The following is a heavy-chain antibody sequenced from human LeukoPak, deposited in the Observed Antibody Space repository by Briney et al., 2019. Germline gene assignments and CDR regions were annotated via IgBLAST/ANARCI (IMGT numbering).Heavy chain of an antibody. D-gene: IGHD5-18*01. V-gene: IGHV1-69*04. CDR2: IIPILGIA. J-gene: IGHJ6*02. CDR3: ARDRGVTAMVSYYYYGMDV. Sequence: GASVKVSCKASGGTFSSYAISWVRQAPEQGLEWMGRIIPILGIANYAQKFQGRVTITADKSTSTAYMELSSLRSEDTAVYYCARDRGVTAMVSYYYYGMDVWGQGTTVTVSS. CDR1: GGTFSSYA.